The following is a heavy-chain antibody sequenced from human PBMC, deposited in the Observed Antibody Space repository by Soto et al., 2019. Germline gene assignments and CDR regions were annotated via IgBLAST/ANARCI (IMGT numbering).Heavy chain of an antibody. V-gene: IGHV3-21*01. D-gene: IGHD3-22*01. CDR1: GFTFSSYS. Sequence: PGGSLRLSCAASGFTFSSYSMNWVRQAPGKGLEWVSSISSSSSYIYYADSVKGRFTISRDNAKNSLYLQMNSLRAEDTAVYYCARDPPPETYYYDSSGNAFDIWGQGTMVTVSS. CDR3: ARDPPPETYYYDSSGNAFDI. CDR2: ISSSSSYI. J-gene: IGHJ3*02.